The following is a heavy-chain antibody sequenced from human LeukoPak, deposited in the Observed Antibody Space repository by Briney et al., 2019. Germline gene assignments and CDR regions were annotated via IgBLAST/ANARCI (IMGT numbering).Heavy chain of an antibody. J-gene: IGHJ4*02. CDR1: GGSVSSGDYY. CDR3: ARARLDSSGRFDY. Sequence: SQTLSLTCTVSGGSVSSGDYYWSWIRQPPGKGLEWIGYINYSGSTDYNPSLKSRVTISKDTSKTQFSLRLSSVTAADTAVYYCARARLDSSGRFDYWGQGTLVTVSS. CDR2: INYSGST. D-gene: IGHD3-22*01. V-gene: IGHV4-30-4*01.